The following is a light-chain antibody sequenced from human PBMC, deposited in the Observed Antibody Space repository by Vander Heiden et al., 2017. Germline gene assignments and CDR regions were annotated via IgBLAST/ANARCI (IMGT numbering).Light chain of an antibody. CDR3: QQFYSYPQT. CDR2: AAS. J-gene: IGKJ4*01. CDR1: QSINSA. Sequence: AIQFTQSPSSLSASVGDTVTITCRASQSINSALDWYQQNPGKAPKLLIYAASSLESGVPSRFSGSGSGTDFTLTISSLQPEDFATYYCQQFYSYPQTFGGGTKVEIK. V-gene: IGKV1-13*02.